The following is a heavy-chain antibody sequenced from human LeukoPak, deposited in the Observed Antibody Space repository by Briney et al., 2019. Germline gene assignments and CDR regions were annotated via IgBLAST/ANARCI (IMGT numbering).Heavy chain of an antibody. CDR1: GGSFSGYY. CDR3: ARPYSDSVYYMDV. CDR2: IKHSGST. V-gene: IGHV4-34*01. D-gene: IGHD5-12*01. Sequence: SETLSLTCGVYGGSFSGYYWSWIRQPPGNGLEWIGEIKHSGSTNYNPSLKSRVTISVDTSKNQFSLKLSSVTAADTAVYYCARPYSDSVYYMDVWGKGTTVTVSS. J-gene: IGHJ6*03.